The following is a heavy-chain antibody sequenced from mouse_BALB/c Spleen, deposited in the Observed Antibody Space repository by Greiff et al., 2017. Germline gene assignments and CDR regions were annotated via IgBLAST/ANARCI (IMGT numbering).Heavy chain of an antibody. CDR3: ARSDYPAWFAY. V-gene: IGHV5-17*02. D-gene: IGHD2-13*01. Sequence: EVKLMESGGGLVQPGGSRKLSCAASGFTFSSFGMHWVRQAPEKGLEWVAYISSGSSTIYYADTVKGRFTISRDNPKNTLFLQMTSLRSEDTAMYYCARSDYPAWFAYWGQGTLVTVSA. CDR1: GFTFSSFG. CDR2: ISSGSSTI. J-gene: IGHJ3*01.